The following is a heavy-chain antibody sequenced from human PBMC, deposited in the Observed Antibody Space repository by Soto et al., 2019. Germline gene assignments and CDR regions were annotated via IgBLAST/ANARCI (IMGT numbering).Heavy chain of an antibody. D-gene: IGHD5-12*01. Sequence: PSETLSLTCTVSGGSISSYYWSWIRQPPGKGLEWIGYIYYSGSTNYNPSLKGRVTISVDTSKNQFSLKLSSVTAADTAVYYCARDYGHSGYDKGYYFDYWGQGTLVTVSS. CDR1: GGSISSYY. CDR2: IYYSGST. V-gene: IGHV4-59*01. J-gene: IGHJ4*02. CDR3: ARDYGHSGYDKGYYFDY.